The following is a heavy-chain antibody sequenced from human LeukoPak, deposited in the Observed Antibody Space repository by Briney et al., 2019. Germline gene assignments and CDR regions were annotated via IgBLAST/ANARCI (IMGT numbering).Heavy chain of an antibody. Sequence: SVKVSCKASGGTFSSYAISWVRQAPGQGLEWMGGIIPIFGTANYAQKFQGRVTITADESTSTAYMELSSLRSEDTAVYYCARDEPLRFLELLSGYYYYMDVWGKGTTVTVSS. V-gene: IGHV1-69*13. J-gene: IGHJ6*03. CDR1: GGTFSSYA. CDR3: ARDEPLRFLELLSGYYYYMDV. D-gene: IGHD3-3*01. CDR2: IIPIFGTA.